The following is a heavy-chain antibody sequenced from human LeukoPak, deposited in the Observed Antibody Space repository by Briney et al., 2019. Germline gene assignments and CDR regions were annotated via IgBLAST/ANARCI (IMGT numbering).Heavy chain of an antibody. CDR2: ICPDGTVT. Sequence: GRSLRLSCAASGFTFSSYGMHWVRQAPGKGPMWVSRICPDGTVTNYADSVKARFIISRDNARNTVYLQMNSLRVEDTAVYYCVRDFRSADYWGQGTLVTVSS. J-gene: IGHJ4*02. V-gene: IGHV3-74*01. CDR1: GFTFSSYG. CDR3: VRDFRSADY.